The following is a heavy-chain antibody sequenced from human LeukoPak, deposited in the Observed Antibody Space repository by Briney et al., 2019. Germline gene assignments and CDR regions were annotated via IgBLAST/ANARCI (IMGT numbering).Heavy chain of an antibody. V-gene: IGHV1-46*02. Sequence: GASVKVSCKASGYTFNEWNVHWIRKAPGQGLEWMGIINPSGGSTSYAQKFQGRVTMTRDTSTSTVYMELSSLRSEDTAVYYCARVYDSSGYYYSHYFDYWGQGTLVTVSS. CDR3: ARVYDSSGYYYSHYFDY. D-gene: IGHD3-22*01. CDR1: GYTFNEWN. CDR2: INPSGGST. J-gene: IGHJ4*02.